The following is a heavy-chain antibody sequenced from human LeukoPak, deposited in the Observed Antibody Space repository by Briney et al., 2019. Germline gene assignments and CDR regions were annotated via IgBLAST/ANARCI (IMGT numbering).Heavy chain of an antibody. Sequence: ASVKVSCKASGYTFTGYYMHWVRQAPGQGLEWMGWINPNSGGTNYTQKFQGRVTMTRDTSISTAYMELSRLRSDDTAVYYCARASNWNDMAYFDYWGQGTLVAVSS. CDR1: GYTFTGYY. J-gene: IGHJ4*02. CDR3: ARASNWNDMAYFDY. CDR2: INPNSGGT. V-gene: IGHV1-2*02. D-gene: IGHD1-1*01.